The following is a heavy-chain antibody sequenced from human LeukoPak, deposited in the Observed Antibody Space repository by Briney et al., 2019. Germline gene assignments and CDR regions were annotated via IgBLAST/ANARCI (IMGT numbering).Heavy chain of an antibody. D-gene: IGHD4/OR15-4a*01. CDR1: GFRFNTFW. V-gene: IGHV3-7*01. J-gene: IGHJ4*02. CDR3: ARDTLGEGDDANYAVYYFDY. CDR2: IKQDGNEK. Sequence: GGSLRLSCAASGFRFNTFWMSWVRQAPGKGLEWVANIKQDGNEKYYADSVKGRFTISRDNGKNSLDLQMNSLRADDTAFYYCARDTLGEGDDANYAVYYFDYWGQGTVVTVSS.